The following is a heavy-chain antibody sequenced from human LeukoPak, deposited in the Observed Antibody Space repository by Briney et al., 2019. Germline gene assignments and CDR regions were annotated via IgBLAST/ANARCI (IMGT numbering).Heavy chain of an antibody. CDR3: ARDQWEGYYGPPGNGAFDI. J-gene: IGHJ3*02. CDR1: GGSISSYY. Sequence: SSETLSLTCTVSGGSISSYYWSWIRQPAGKGLEWIGRIYSTGDTDYNPSLKSRVTMSVDTSKNQFSLKMRSVTAADTAVYYCARDQWEGYYGPPGNGAFDIWGQGTMVTVSS. CDR2: IYSTGDT. V-gene: IGHV4-4*07. D-gene: IGHD3-10*01.